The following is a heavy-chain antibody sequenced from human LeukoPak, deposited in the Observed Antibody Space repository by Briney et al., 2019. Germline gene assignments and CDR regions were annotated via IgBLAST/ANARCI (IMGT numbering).Heavy chain of an antibody. Sequence: SETLSLTCIVSGGSISSYYWNWIRQPPGKRLEWIGYIDYSESTNYNPSLNGRVTISVDTSKNRLSLRLSSVTAADTAMYYCARDRGNYYDSSGYYPAYYFDYWGQGTLVTVSS. D-gene: IGHD3-22*01. J-gene: IGHJ4*02. V-gene: IGHV4-59*01. CDR2: IDYSEST. CDR1: GGSISSYY. CDR3: ARDRGNYYDSSGYYPAYYFDY.